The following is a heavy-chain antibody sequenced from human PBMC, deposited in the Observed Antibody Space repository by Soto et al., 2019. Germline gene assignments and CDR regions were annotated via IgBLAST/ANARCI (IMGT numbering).Heavy chain of an antibody. CDR2: TYYRSKWYN. Sequence: SQTLSLTCAISGDTVSSNSAAWTWIRQSPSRGLEWLGRTYYRSKWYNDYAVSVKSRITINPDTSRNQFSLQLNSVTPEDTAVYYCVRERRYLVLSWYWFDSWGQGTLVTVSS. D-gene: IGHD2-2*01. CDR1: GDTVSSNSAA. V-gene: IGHV6-1*01. CDR3: VRERRYLVLSWYWFDS. J-gene: IGHJ5*01.